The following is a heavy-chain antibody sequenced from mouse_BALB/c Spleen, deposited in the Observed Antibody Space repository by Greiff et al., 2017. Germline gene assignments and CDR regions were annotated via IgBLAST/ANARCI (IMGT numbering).Heavy chain of an antibody. CDR2: IDPANGNT. D-gene: IGHD2-1*01. CDR3: AYYGNYDYYAMDY. J-gene: IGHJ4*01. Sequence: VQLQQSGAELVKPGASVKLSCTASGFNIKDTYMHWVKQRPEQGLEWIGRIDPANGNTKYDPKFQDKATITADTSSNTAYLQLSSLTSEDTAVYYCAYYGNYDYYAMDYWGQGTSVTVSS. V-gene: IGHV14-3*02. CDR1: GFNIKDTY.